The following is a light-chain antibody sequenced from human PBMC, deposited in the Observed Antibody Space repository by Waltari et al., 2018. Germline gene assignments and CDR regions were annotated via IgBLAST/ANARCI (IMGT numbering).Light chain of an antibody. Sequence: DIQMTQSPSTLSASVGDRVTITCRASESISNWLAWFQQRPGKGPILLIYKTSTLQTGVPSRFSGSGAGTEFTLTISSLQPDDFATYFCQQYKRPPWTFGQGTKVEIK. CDR2: KTS. CDR1: ESISNW. J-gene: IGKJ1*01. V-gene: IGKV1-5*03. CDR3: QQYKRPPWT.